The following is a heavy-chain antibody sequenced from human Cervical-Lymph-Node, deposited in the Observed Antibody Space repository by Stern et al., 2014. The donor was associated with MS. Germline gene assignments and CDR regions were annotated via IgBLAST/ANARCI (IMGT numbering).Heavy chain of an antibody. V-gene: IGHV3-33*01. D-gene: IGHD4-11*01. CDR3: ARADGTITSDY. CDR2: IWYDGSNK. Sequence: MQLVESGGGVVQPGRSLRLSCAASGFTFSSYGMHWVRQAPGKGLEWVAVIWYDGSNKYYAASVKGRFPISRDNSRNTLYLQMNSLRADDTAVYYCARADGTITSDYWGQGTLVTVSS. J-gene: IGHJ4*02. CDR1: GFTFSSYG.